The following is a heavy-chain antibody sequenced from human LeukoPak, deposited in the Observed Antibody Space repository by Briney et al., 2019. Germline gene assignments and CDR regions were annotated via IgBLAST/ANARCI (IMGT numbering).Heavy chain of an antibody. Sequence: GGSLRLSCAASGFTFSNYGMHWVRQAPGRGLEWMGWINPYSGGTNYAQKFQGRVTMTRDTSISTAYMELSSLRSDDTAVYYCARVREWEPDLDYWGQGTLVTVSS. CDR3: ARVREWEPDLDY. D-gene: IGHD1-26*01. V-gene: IGHV1-2*02. CDR1: GFTFSNYG. J-gene: IGHJ4*02. CDR2: INPYSGGT.